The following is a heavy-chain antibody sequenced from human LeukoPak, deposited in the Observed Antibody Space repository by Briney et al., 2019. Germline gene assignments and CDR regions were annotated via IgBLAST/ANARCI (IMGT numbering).Heavy chain of an antibody. Sequence: GGSLRLSCAASGFTFSSYAMSWVRQAPGKGLEWVSGISGSGGSRYNADSLKGRFTISRDNSKNTLYLQMNSLRAEDTALYHCAREKDVAMVTSAFDFWGRGTMVTVSS. V-gene: IGHV3-23*01. CDR3: AREKDVAMVTSAFDF. D-gene: IGHD5-18*01. CDR2: ISGSGGSR. J-gene: IGHJ3*01. CDR1: GFTFSSYA.